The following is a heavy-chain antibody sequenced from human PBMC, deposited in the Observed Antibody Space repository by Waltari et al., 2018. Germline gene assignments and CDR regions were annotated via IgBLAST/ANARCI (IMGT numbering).Heavy chain of an antibody. CDR3: ANPTGVAASGYYGMDV. Sequence: QVQLVPSGAEVKKPGSSVTVSCKASGGTFSSSAISWVRPAPGQGLEWMGGIIPIFGTANYAQKCQGRVTITTDESTSTAYMELSSLRSEDTAVYYCANPTGVAASGYYGMDVWGQGTTVTVSS. V-gene: IGHV1-69*05. J-gene: IGHJ6*02. CDR1: GGTFSSSA. CDR2: IIPIFGTA. D-gene: IGHD2-15*01.